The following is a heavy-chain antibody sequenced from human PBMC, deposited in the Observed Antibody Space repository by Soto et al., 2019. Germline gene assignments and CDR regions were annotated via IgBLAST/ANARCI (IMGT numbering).Heavy chain of an antibody. D-gene: IGHD3-10*01. Sequence: SETLSLTCAVSGYSISSGYYWGWIRQPPGKGLEWIGSIYHSGSTYYNPSLKSRVTISVDTSKNQFSLKLSSVTAADTAVYYCARENGLLWFGELSLKDYYYGMDVWGQGTTVTVSS. CDR1: GYSISSGYY. J-gene: IGHJ6*02. CDR3: ARENGLLWFGELSLKDYYYGMDV. V-gene: IGHV4-38-2*02. CDR2: IYHSGST.